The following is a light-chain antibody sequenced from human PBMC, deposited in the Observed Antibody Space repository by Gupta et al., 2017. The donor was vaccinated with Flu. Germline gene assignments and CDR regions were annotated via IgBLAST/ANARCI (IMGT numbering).Light chain of an antibody. CDR1: SYNIGNNF. CDR3: GTWDSSLSVV. CDR2: ENN. V-gene: IGLV1-51*02. Sequence: QNVTMSGSGSSYNIGNNFVSWYRQLPGTAHELLISENNKRTSWIPDRFSGSKSGTSATLDITGLQTGDEADYYCGTWDSSLSVVFGGGTKLTVL. J-gene: IGLJ2*01.